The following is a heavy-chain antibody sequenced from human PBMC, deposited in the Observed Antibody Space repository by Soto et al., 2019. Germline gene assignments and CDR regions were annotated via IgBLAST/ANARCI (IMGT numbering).Heavy chain of an antibody. J-gene: IGHJ4*02. CDR3: ARNVTIDY. V-gene: IGHV4-34*01. Sequence: PSETLSLTCAVYGGSFSGYYWSWIRQPPGKGLEWIGEINHSGSTNYNPSLKSRVTISVDTSKNQFSLKLSSVTAADTAVYYCARNVTIDYWGQGTLVTVSS. D-gene: IGHD4-17*01. CDR2: INHSGST. CDR1: GGSFSGYY.